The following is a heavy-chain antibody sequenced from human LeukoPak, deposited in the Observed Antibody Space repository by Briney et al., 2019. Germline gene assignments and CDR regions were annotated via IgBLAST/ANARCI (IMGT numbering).Heavy chain of an antibody. Sequence: ASVKVSCKASGYTFTGYYMHWVRQAPGQGLEWMGWINPNSGGANYAQKFQGRVTMTRDTSISTAYMELSRLRSDDTAVYYCARVRASLKRMVWGVNGWFDPWGQGTLVTVSS. CDR2: INPNSGGA. CDR1: GYTFTGYY. CDR3: ARVRASLKRMVWGVNGWFDP. J-gene: IGHJ5*02. V-gene: IGHV1-2*02. D-gene: IGHD3-10*01.